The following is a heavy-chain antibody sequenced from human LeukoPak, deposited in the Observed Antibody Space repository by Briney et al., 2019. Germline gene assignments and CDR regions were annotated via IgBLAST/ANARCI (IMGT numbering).Heavy chain of an antibody. Sequence: PSETLSLTCTVSGGSISSYYWSWIRQPPGQGLEWIGYIYYSGSTNYNPSLKSRVTISVDTSKNQFSLKLSSVTAADTAVYYCARARYYDFWSGLYNWFDPWGQGTLVTVSS. CDR2: IYYSGST. V-gene: IGHV4-59*08. J-gene: IGHJ5*02. D-gene: IGHD3-3*01. CDR3: ARARYYDFWSGLYNWFDP. CDR1: GGSISSYY.